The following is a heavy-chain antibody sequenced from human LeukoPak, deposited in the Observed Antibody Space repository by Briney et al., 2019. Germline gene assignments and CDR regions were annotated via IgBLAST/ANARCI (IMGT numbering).Heavy chain of an antibody. CDR1: GFTFSSYS. J-gene: IGHJ4*02. Sequence: GGSLRLSCAASGFTFSSYSMNWVRQAPGKGLDWVSSISGGGGSTNSADSVKGRFTTSGDNSKNTLYLQMNSLRAEDTAVYYCAKSSYYDSSGYYREYYFDHWGQGTLVTVSS. V-gene: IGHV3-23*01. D-gene: IGHD3-22*01. CDR3: AKSSYYDSSGYYREYYFDH. CDR2: ISGGGGST.